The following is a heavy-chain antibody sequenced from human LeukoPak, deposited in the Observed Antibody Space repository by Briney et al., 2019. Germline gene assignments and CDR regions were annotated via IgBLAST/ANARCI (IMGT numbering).Heavy chain of an antibody. CDR2: INHSGST. D-gene: IGHD4-23*01. CDR1: GGSFSGYY. V-gene: IGHV4-34*01. CDR3: ARDRNGGNSGAYYYYYMDV. J-gene: IGHJ6*03. Sequence: SETLSLTCAVYGGSFSGYYWSWIRQPPGKGLEWIGEINHSGSTNYNPSLKSRVTISVDTSKNQFSLKLSSVTAADTAVYYCARDRNGGNSGAYYYYYMDVWGKGTTVTVSS.